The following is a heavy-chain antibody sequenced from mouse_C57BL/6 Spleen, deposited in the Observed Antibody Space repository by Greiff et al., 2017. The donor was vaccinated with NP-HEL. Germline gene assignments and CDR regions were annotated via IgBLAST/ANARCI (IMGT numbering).Heavy chain of an antibody. J-gene: IGHJ4*01. D-gene: IGHD2-4*01. CDR1: GYSFTGYY. Sequence: EVQLQQSGPELVKPGASVQISCKASGYSFTGYYMNWVKQSPEKSLEWIGEINPSTGGTTYNQKFKAKATLTVDKSSSTAYMQLKSLTSEDSAVYYCARSDYDDYAMDYWGQGTSVTVSS. CDR3: ARSDYDDYAMDY. V-gene: IGHV1-42*01. CDR2: INPSTGGT.